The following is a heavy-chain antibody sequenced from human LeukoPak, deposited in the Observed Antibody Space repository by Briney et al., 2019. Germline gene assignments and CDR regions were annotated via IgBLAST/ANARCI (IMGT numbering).Heavy chain of an antibody. J-gene: IGHJ4*02. CDR3: AREQYYFDY. D-gene: IGHD6-19*01. Sequence: GGSLRLSCSASEFTFGTYAMLWVRQAPGKGLEYVSAISSNGRDTYYAASVRGRFSISRVNSNNTLYLQMSSLRPEDTAVYYCAREQYYFDYWGQGTLVTVSS. CDR1: EFTFGTYA. V-gene: IGHV3-64D*06. CDR2: ISSNGRDT.